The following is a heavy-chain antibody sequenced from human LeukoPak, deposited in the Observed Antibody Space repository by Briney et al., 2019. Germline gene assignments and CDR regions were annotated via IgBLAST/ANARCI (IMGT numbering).Heavy chain of an antibody. CDR2: ISISSSTI. D-gene: IGHD2-8*02. CDR3: VREGSGGLPSSD. J-gene: IGHJ4*02. V-gene: IGHV3-48*02. CDR1: GFTLSSFG. Sequence: GGSLRLSCAVSGFTLSSFGMNWVRQAPGKGLEWVSYISISSSTIYYTDSVKGRFTISRDNAKNSLYLQMNSLRDEDTAVYYCVREGSGGLPSSDWGQGTLVTVSS.